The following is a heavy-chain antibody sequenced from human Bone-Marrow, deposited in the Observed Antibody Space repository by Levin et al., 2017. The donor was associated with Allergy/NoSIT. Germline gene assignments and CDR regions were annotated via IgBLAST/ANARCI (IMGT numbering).Heavy chain of an antibody. D-gene: IGHD3-22*01. V-gene: IGHV3-13*01. J-gene: IGHJ3*02. CDR2: IGTAGDT. CDR3: ARGRGGYYFDSSGYYFNALDM. Sequence: LEWVSAIGTAGDTYYSDSVKGRFTISRENARNSLHLQVNSLRAGDTAVYYCARGRGGYYFDSSGYYFNALDMWGQGTMVTVSS.